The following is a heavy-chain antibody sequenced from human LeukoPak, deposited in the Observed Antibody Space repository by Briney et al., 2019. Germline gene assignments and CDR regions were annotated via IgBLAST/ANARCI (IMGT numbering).Heavy chain of an antibody. CDR2: MYYTGIT. J-gene: IGHJ4*02. D-gene: IGHD2-2*01. V-gene: IGHV4-39*07. CDR3: ARADVPATVPYFDY. Sequence: SETLSLTCTVSGASISNPSYHWGWLRQPLGKGLEWVGSMYYTGITYHNPSLKSRVTISLDTSKNQFSLKLSSVTAADTAVYYCARADVPATVPYFDYWGQGTLVTVSS. CDR1: GASISNPSYH.